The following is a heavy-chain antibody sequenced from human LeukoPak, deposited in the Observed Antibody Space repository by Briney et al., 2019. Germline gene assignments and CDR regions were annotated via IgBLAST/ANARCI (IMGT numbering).Heavy chain of an antibody. V-gene: IGHV3-23*01. CDR1: GFTFSSYA. J-gene: IGHJ4*02. CDR2: ISGSGGST. Sequence: GGSLRLSCAASGFTFSSYAMSWFRQAPAKGLEWVSAISGSGGSTYYADSVKGRFTISRDNSKNTLYLQMNSLRAEDTAVYYCAKELYCSGGSCNYWGQGTLVTVSS. CDR3: AKELYCSGGSCNY. D-gene: IGHD2-15*01.